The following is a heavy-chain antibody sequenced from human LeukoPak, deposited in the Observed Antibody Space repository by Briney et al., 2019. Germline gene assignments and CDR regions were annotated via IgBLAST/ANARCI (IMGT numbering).Heavy chain of an antibody. CDR2: MNPDGTKK. J-gene: IGHJ4*02. V-gene: IGHV3-7*01. CDR1: GFTFSSSW. CDR3: ARDPNHGAIDY. Sequence: GGSLRLSCVASGFTFSSSWMSWVRQAPGKGLEWVADMNPDGTKKLYVDSVVGRFTISRDNAKNSVYLQINSLRVEDTAVYYCARDPNHGAIDYWGQGTLLTVSS. D-gene: IGHD4/OR15-4a*01.